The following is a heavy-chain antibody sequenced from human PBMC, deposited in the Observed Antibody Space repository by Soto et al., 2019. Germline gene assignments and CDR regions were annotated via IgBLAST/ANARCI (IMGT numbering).Heavy chain of an antibody. J-gene: IGHJ6*02. V-gene: IGHV1-18*04. CDR2: ISTYNGNT. CDR3: ARGLWTNGLDV. CDR1: GYRFTTYG. Sequence: ASVKVSCKASGYRFTTYGITWVRLAPGQGLEWLGGISTYNGNTDYAQNLQDRVTMTTETSTSTAYMEVTSLTSDDTAVYYCARGLWTNGLDVWGQGTTVTVSS. D-gene: IGHD2-21*01.